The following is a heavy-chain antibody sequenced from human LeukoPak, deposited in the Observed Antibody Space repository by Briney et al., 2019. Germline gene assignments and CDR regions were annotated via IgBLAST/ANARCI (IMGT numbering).Heavy chain of an antibody. CDR2: ISAYNGNT. Sequence: ASVKVSCKASGGTFTSYGISWVRQAPGQGLEWMGWISAYNGNTNYAQKLQGRVTMTTDTSTSTAYMELRSLRSDDTAVYYCASSTDDYGDYTSDAFDIWGQGTMVTVSS. CDR3: ASSTDDYGDYTSDAFDI. J-gene: IGHJ3*02. V-gene: IGHV1-18*01. D-gene: IGHD4-17*01. CDR1: GGTFTSYG.